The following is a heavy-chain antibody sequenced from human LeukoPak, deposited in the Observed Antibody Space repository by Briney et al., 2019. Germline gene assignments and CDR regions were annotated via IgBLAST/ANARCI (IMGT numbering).Heavy chain of an antibody. CDR1: GGSISSGSYY. CDR2: IYTSGST. Sequence: SETLSLTCTVSGGSISSGSYYWSWIRQPAGTGLEWIGRIYTSGSTNYNPSLKSRVTITVDTSKNQFSLKLSSVTAADTAVYYCARGGDYYDSMRYWGQGTLVTVSS. CDR3: ARGGDYYDSMRY. J-gene: IGHJ4*02. V-gene: IGHV4-61*02. D-gene: IGHD3-22*01.